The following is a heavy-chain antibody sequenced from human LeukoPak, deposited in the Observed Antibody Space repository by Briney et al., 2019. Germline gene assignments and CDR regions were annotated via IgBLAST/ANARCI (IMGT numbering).Heavy chain of an antibody. Sequence: ASVKVSCKASGYTFTSYAMHWVRQAPGQRLEWMGWINAGNGNTKYSQKFQGRVTITRDTSASTAYMELSSLRSEDTAVYYCAREAGIGVRGVMFMTYWGQGTLVTVSS. CDR1: GYTFTSYA. CDR2: INAGNGNT. CDR3: AREAGIGVRGVMFMTY. D-gene: IGHD3-10*01. V-gene: IGHV1-3*01. J-gene: IGHJ4*02.